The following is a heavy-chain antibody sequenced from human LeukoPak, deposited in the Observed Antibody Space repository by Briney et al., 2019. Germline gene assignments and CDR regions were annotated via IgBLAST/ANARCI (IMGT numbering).Heavy chain of an antibody. D-gene: IGHD5-12*01. CDR2: ISSSSSYI. J-gene: IGHJ4*02. CDR1: GFTFSGYS. CDR3: ARDGSGYSGYGDFDY. Sequence: GGSLRLSCAASGFTFSGYSMNWVRQAPGKGLEWVSSISSSSSYIYYADSVKGRFTISRDNAKNSLFLQMNSLRAEDTAVYYCARDGSGYSGYGDFDYWGQGTLVTVSS. V-gene: IGHV3-21*01.